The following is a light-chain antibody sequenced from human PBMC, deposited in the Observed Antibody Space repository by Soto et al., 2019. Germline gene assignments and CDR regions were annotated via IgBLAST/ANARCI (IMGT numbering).Light chain of an antibody. Sequence: QSVLTQPASVSGSPGQSITISCTGTSSDVGAYNSVAWYQHNPDKAPKLMIYDVSNRPSGVSSRFSGSKSGNTASLSISGLQAEDEADYYCSSYTSSSTLVFGTGTKLTVL. V-gene: IGLV2-14*01. J-gene: IGLJ1*01. CDR1: SSDVGAYNS. CDR3: SSYTSSSTLV. CDR2: DVS.